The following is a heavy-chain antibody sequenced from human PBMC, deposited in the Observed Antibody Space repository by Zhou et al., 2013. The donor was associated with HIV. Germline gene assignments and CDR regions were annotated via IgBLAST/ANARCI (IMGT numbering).Heavy chain of an antibody. Sequence: QVQLVQSGAEVKKPGSQVKVSCKPSGITFITYAFNWLRQAPGGGLEWVGGIIPIFKESYYAQKFQDRVTITADEATSTVYMEMSSLKSDDTAVYFCATDREAPARGYSYIWGSYGAYYFDFWGQGTLVTVSS. CDR2: IIPIFKES. CDR1: GITFITYA. J-gene: IGHJ4*02. CDR3: ATDREAPARGYSYIWGSYGAYYFDF. D-gene: IGHD3-16*01. V-gene: IGHV1-69*12.